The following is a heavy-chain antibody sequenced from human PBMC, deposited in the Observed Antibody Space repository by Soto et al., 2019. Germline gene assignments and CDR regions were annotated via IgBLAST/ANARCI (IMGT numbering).Heavy chain of an antibody. D-gene: IGHD1-26*01. CDR2: ISGSGGST. CDR3: AKFGIVGATRFEGWFDP. V-gene: IGHV3-23*01. J-gene: IGHJ5*02. CDR1: GFTFSSYA. Sequence: GGSLRLSCAASGFTFSSYAMSWVRQAPGKGLEWVSAISGSGGSTYYADSVKGRFTISRDNSKNTLYLQMNSLRAEDTAVYYCAKFGIVGATRFEGWFDPWGQGTLVTVSS.